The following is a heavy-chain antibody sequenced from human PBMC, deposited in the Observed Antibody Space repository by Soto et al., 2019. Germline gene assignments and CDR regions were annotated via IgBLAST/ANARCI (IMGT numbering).Heavy chain of an antibody. V-gene: IGHV3-30-3*01. CDR3: ARDKGGIAAASDY. D-gene: IGHD6-13*01. Sequence: QVQLVESGGGVVQPGRSLRLSCAASGFTFSSYAMHWVRQAPGKGLEWVAVISYDGSNRYYADSVKGRFTISRDNSKNTLYLQMNSLRAEDTAVYYCARDKGGIAAASDYWGQGTLVTVSS. CDR2: ISYDGSNR. J-gene: IGHJ4*02. CDR1: GFTFSSYA.